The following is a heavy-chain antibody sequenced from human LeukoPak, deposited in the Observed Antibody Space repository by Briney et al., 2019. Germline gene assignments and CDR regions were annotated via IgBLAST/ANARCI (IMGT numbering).Heavy chain of an antibody. CDR1: GFTFSSYG. V-gene: IGHV3-30*18. J-gene: IGHJ4*02. Sequence: PGGSLRLSCAASGFTFSSYGMHWVRQAPGKGLEWVAVISYDGSNKYYADSVKGRFTISRDNSKNTLYLQMHSLRAEDTAVYYCAKDDREVVVTYFDYWGQGTLVTVSS. CDR3: AKDDREVVVTYFDY. CDR2: ISYDGSNK. D-gene: IGHD3-22*01.